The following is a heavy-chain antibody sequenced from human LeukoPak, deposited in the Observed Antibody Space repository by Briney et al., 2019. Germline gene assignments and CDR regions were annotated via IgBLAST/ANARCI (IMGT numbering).Heavy chain of an antibody. D-gene: IGHD4-23*01. CDR2: ISYDGSNK. Sequence: GGSLRLSCAASGFTFSSYGMHWVRQAPGKGLEWEAVISYDGSNKYYADSVKGRFTISRDNSKNTLYLQMNSLRAEDTAVYYCAKALGYGGPFDYWGQGTLVTVSS. CDR1: GFTFSSYG. V-gene: IGHV3-30*18. J-gene: IGHJ4*02. CDR3: AKALGYGGPFDY.